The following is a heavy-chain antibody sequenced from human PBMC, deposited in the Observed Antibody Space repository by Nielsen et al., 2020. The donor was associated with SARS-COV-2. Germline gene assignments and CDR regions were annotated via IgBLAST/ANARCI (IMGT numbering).Heavy chain of an antibody. V-gene: IGHV3-13*01. CDR1: GFTFSSYD. CDR3: ARDSGDTAMNYYYYYGMDV. Sequence: GESLKISCAASGFTFSSYDMHWVRQATGKGLEWVSAIGTAGDTYYPGSVKGRFTISRDNAKNSLYLQMNSLRAEDTAVYYCARDSGDTAMNYYYYYGMDVWGQGTTVTVSS. CDR2: IGTAGDT. J-gene: IGHJ6*02. D-gene: IGHD5-18*01.